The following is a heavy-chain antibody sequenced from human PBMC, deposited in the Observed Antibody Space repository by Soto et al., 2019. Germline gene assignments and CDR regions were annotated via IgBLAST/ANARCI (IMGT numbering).Heavy chain of an antibody. CDR1: GYTFTSYG. D-gene: IGHD2-15*01. J-gene: IGHJ5*02. CDR2: ISAYNGNT. CDR3: ARDLEGYCSGGSCQGWFDP. Sequence: GASVKVSCTDSGYTFTSYGISWVRQAPGQGLEWMGWISAYNGNTNYAQKLQGRVTMTTDTSTSTAYMELRSLRSDDTAVYYCARDLEGYCSGGSCQGWFDPWGQGTLVTVSS. V-gene: IGHV1-18*01.